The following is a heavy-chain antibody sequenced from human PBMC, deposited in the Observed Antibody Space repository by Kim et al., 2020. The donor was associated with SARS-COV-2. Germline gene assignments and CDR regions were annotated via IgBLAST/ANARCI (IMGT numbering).Heavy chain of an antibody. CDR2: ISGNGLTT. Sequence: GGSLRLSCAASGFTFNSYSMTWVRQSPGKGLEWVSVISGNGLTTYYADFMKGRFIISRDNSKNTLYLQMNSLRAEDTAVYYCAKVIIVAGTGPFYCGLYVWGQGATVTVSS. CDR1: GFTFNSYS. D-gene: IGHD3-22*01. V-gene: IGHV3-23*01. CDR3: AKVIIVAGTGPFYCGLYV. J-gene: IGHJ6*02.